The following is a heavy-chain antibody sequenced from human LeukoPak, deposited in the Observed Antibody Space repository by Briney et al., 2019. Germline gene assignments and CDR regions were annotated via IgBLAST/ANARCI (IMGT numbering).Heavy chain of an antibody. D-gene: IGHD2-8*02. V-gene: IGHV3-43D*04. J-gene: IGHJ4*02. CDR1: GFTFDDYA. Sequence: QPGGSLRLSCAASGFTFDDYAMHWVRQPPGKGLEWVSLVSRDGGSTYYADSVKGRFTISRDNSKNSLYLQMSSLRAEDTALYYCAKDMGWSITPDHWGQGTLVTVSS. CDR3: AKDMGWSITPDH. CDR2: VSRDGGST.